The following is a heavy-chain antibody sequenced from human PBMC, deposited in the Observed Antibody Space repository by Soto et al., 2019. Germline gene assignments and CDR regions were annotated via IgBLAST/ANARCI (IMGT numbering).Heavy chain of an antibody. CDR2: ISSSGERT. CDR3: AKDIVVVVATPYFDY. D-gene: IGHD2-15*01. Sequence: PXVSLTLFCAASGFSFSSYSKTWVRQAPGKGLEWVSAISSSGERTYYSDSVQGRFTISRDNSKNTVYLQLNSLRAEDTAIYYCAKDIVVVVATPYFDYWGQRALVTVPS. V-gene: IGHV3-23*01. CDR1: GFSFSSYS. J-gene: IGHJ4*02.